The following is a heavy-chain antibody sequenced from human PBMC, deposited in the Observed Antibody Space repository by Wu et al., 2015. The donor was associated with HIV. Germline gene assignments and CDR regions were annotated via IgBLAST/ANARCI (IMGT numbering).Heavy chain of an antibody. V-gene: IGHV1-24*01. CDR2: FDPGDGET. CDR3: ATGILGALDI. Sequence: QVQLVQSGAEAKKPGASMKVSCKVSGYFLSKLSMHWVRQAPGKGLEWMGGFDPGDGETVYARKFQGRVTMIEDISTDIAYMELSSLSSEDTAVYYCATGILGALDIWGQGTMVTVSS. CDR1: GYFLSKLS. D-gene: IGHD7-27*01. J-gene: IGHJ3*02.